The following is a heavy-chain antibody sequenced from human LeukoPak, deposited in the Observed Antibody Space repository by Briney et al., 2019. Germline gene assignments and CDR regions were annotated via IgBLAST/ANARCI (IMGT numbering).Heavy chain of an antibody. CDR3: ARDPRNVWGSYRYDY. J-gene: IGHJ4*02. CDR1: GFTFSSYW. D-gene: IGHD3-16*02. Sequence: GGSLRLSCAASGFTFSSYWMSWVRQAPGKGLEWVANIKQGGSEKFYVDSVKGRFTIYRDSAKNSLYLQMNSLRAEDTAVYYCARDPRNVWGSYRYDYWGQGTLVTVS. V-gene: IGHV3-7*01. CDR2: IKQGGSEK.